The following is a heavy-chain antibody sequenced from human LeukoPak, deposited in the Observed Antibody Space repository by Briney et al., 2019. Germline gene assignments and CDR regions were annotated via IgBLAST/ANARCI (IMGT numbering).Heavy chain of an antibody. J-gene: IGHJ4*02. D-gene: IGHD2-21*02. CDR3: AKVKTDILIPDS. CDR2: IRFDGSNT. Sequence: GGSLRLSCAASGFTFRLFGMHWVRQAPGRGLEWVSFIRFDGSNTYHADSVKGRFTISRDNSKNTLYLQMNSLTSEDTAVYYCAKVKTDILIPDSWGQGTLVTVSS. V-gene: IGHV3-30*02. CDR1: GFTFRLFG.